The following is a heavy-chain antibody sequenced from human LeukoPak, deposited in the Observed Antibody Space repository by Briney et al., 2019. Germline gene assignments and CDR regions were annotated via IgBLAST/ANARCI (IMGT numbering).Heavy chain of an antibody. CDR3: ARDFDSSGWLRNAFDI. D-gene: IGHD6-19*01. V-gene: IGHV3-30-3*01. Sequence: GGSLRLSCAASGFTFSSYAMHWVRQAPGKGLEWVAVISYDGSNKYYADSVKGRFTISRDNSKNTLYLQMNSLRAEDTAVYYCARDFDSSGWLRNAFDIWGQGTMVTVSS. J-gene: IGHJ3*02. CDR1: GFTFSSYA. CDR2: ISYDGSNK.